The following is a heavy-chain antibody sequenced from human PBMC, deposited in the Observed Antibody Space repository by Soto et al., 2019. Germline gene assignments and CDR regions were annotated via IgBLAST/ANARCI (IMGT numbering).Heavy chain of an antibody. Sequence: QLQLQESGPGLVKPSETLSLTCTVSGGSISSSSYYWGWIRQPPGKGLEWIGSIYYSGSTYYNPSLKSRVTISVDTSKNQFSLKLSSVTAADTAVYYCARQVKLKDWYFDLWGRGTLVTVSS. J-gene: IGHJ2*01. CDR2: IYYSGST. V-gene: IGHV4-39*01. CDR3: ARQVKLKDWYFDL. CDR1: GGSISSSSYY. D-gene: IGHD1-1*01.